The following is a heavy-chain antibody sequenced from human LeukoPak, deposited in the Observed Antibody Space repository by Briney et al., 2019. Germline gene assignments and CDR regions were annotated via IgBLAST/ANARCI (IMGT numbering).Heavy chain of an antibody. V-gene: IGHV1-18*01. CDR3: AREGPPYCSSTSCDDNWFDP. CDR1: GYTFTSYG. CDR2: INAYNGNT. J-gene: IGHJ5*02. Sequence: ASVKVSCKASGYTFTSYGISWVRQPPGQGLEWMGWINAYNGNTNYAQKLQGRVTMTTDTSTSTAYMELRSLRSDDTAVYYCAREGPPYCSSTSCDDNWFDPWGQGTLVTVSS. D-gene: IGHD2-2*01.